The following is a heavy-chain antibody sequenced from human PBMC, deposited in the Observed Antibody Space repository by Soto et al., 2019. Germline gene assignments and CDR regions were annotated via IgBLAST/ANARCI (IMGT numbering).Heavy chain of an antibody. Sequence: QVQLVESGGGVVQPGRSLRLSCAASGFTFSNYAMHWVRQTPGKGLEWVAIIWYDGSNKKYADSVEGRFTISRDNSMNTLSLQLNSLRVEDTAVYYCARGVSNGWSLDYWGQGTLVTISS. CDR2: IWYDGSNK. V-gene: IGHV3-33*01. CDR3: ARGVSNGWSLDY. D-gene: IGHD6-19*01. J-gene: IGHJ4*02. CDR1: GFTFSNYA.